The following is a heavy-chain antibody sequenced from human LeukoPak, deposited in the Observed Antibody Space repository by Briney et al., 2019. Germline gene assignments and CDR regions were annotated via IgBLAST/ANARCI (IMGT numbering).Heavy chain of an antibody. Sequence: ETLSLTCTVSGGSISSSSYYWGWIRQPPGKGLEWVSTVSSSGENTYYADSVKGRFTISRDNSKNTLYLQMNSLRAEDTAVYYCATKGSYYYDSSGYFPGAFDIWGQGTMVTVSS. CDR2: VSSSGENT. CDR1: GGSISSSSYY. V-gene: IGHV3-23*01. J-gene: IGHJ3*02. CDR3: ATKGSYYYDSSGYFPGAFDI. D-gene: IGHD3-22*01.